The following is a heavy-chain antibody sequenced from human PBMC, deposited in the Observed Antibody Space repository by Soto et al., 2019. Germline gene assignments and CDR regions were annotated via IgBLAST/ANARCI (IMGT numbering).Heavy chain of an antibody. CDR1: GGTFGNTA. CDR3: ARDGDPGYTFWSGPLGGGRFDP. CDR2: IVPMFGTA. J-gene: IGHJ5*02. Sequence: QVQLVQSGAEVKKPGSSVNVSCKTSGGTFGNTAVTWVRQAPGQGLEWMGGIVPMFGTANYAQKFQGRVTITEDESKNTAYMELRSLRSDDTAVYYCARDGDPGYTFWSGPLGGGRFDPWGQGTLVTVSS. D-gene: IGHD3-3*01. V-gene: IGHV1-69*12.